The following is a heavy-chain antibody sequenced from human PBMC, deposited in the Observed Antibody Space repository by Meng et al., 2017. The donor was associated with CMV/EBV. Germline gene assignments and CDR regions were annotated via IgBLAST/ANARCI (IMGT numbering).Heavy chain of an antibody. Sequence: GSLRLSCTVSGGSISSHYWSWIRQPPGKGLEWIGYIYYSGSTNYNPSLKSRVTISVDTSKNQFSLKLSSVTAADTAVYYCARDRVDGITGTTSGYDYWGQGTLVTVSS. CDR2: IYYSGST. CDR3: ARDRVDGITGTTSGYDY. CDR1: GGSISSHY. J-gene: IGHJ4*02. V-gene: IGHV4-59*11. D-gene: IGHD1-7*01.